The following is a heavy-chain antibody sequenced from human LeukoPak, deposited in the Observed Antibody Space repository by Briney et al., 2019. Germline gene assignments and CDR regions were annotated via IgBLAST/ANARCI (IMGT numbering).Heavy chain of an antibody. CDR3: ARDAPIVVVPAARSDDAFDI. V-gene: IGHV4-38-2*02. CDR2: IYHSGST. D-gene: IGHD2-2*01. J-gene: IGHJ3*02. Sequence: NPSETLSLTCTVSGYSISSGYYWGWIRQPPGKGLEWIGSIYHSGSTYYNPSLKSRVTISVDTSKNQFSLKLSSVTAADTAVYYCARDAPIVVVPAARSDDAFDIWGQGTMVTVSS. CDR1: GYSISSGYY.